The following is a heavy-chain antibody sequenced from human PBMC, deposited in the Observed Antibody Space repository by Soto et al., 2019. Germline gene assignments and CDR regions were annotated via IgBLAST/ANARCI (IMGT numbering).Heavy chain of an antibody. V-gene: IGHV1-69*13. CDR2: IIPIFGTA. D-gene: IGHD2-21*02. CDR3: ARSLRGVTPEYYYYGMDV. CDR1: GGTFSSYA. J-gene: IGHJ6*02. Sequence: SVKVSCKASGGTFSSYAISWVRQAPGQGLEWMGGIIPIFGTANYAQKFQGRVTITADESTSTAYMELSSLRSEDTAVYYCARSLRGVTPEYYYYGMDVWGQGTTVTVSS.